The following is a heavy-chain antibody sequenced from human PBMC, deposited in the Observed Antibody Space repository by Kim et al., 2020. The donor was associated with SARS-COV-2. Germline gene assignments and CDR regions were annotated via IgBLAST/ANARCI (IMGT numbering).Heavy chain of an antibody. J-gene: IGHJ3*02. CDR3: ARVPGVLTPNAFDI. Sequence: ASVKVSCKASGYTFTGYYMHWVRQAPGQGLEWMGRINPNSGGTNYAQKFQGRVTMTRDTSISTAYMELSRLRSDDTAVYYCARVPGVLTPNAFDIWGQGTMVTVSS. V-gene: IGHV1-2*06. CDR2: INPNSGGT. CDR1: GYTFTGYY. D-gene: IGHD3-10*01.